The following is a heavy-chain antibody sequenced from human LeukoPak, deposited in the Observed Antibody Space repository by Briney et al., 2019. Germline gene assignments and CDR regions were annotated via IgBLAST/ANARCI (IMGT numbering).Heavy chain of an antibody. Sequence: GGSLRLSCAVSGFPFSIYEMNWVRQAPGEGRERISNICSSGTTIYYADSVKGRFSISRDNAKNSLYLQMNSLRVEDTAVYYCALLAVASDFDYWGQGALVTVSS. V-gene: IGHV3-48*03. CDR1: GFPFSIYE. D-gene: IGHD6-19*01. CDR2: ICSSGTTI. J-gene: IGHJ4*02. CDR3: ALLAVASDFDY.